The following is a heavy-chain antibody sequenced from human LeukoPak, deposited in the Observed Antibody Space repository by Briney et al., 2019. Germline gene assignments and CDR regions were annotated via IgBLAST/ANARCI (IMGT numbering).Heavy chain of an antibody. J-gene: IGHJ5*02. CDR3: ERDSRSSNWYTNWFDP. CDR2: IYYSEST. V-gene: IGHV4-61*01. Sequence: SETLSLTCTVSGGSVSSGSQYWSWIRQPPGKGLEWIGYIYYSESTNYNPSLKSRVTISVDTSKNQFSLQLNSVTAADTAVYYCERDSRSSNWYTNWFDPWGQGTLVTVSS. CDR1: GGSVSSGSQY. D-gene: IGHD6-13*01.